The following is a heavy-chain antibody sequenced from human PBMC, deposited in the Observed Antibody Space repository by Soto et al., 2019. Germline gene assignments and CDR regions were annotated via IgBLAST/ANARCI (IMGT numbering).Heavy chain of an antibody. CDR1: GGTFSSYA. D-gene: IGHD2-15*01. CDR2: IIAIFGTA. J-gene: IGHJ6*02. Sequence: GASVKVSCKASGGTFSSYAISWVRQAPGQGLEWMGGIIAIFGTANYAQKFQGRVTITADESTSTAYMELSSLRSEDTAVYYCARDRALVVVAATVGRQYCNTYYGMDFWGQGTMVTVSS. V-gene: IGHV1-69*13. CDR3: ARDRALVVVAATVGRQYCNTYYGMDF.